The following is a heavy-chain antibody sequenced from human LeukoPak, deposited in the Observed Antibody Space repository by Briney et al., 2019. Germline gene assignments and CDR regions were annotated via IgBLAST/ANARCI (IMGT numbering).Heavy chain of an antibody. CDR3: ARGVDYDFWSGYYYPYYYYYGMDV. V-gene: IGHV1-8*02. D-gene: IGHD3-3*01. CDR2: MNPNSGNT. Sequence: ASVKVSCKASGYTFTSYGINWVRQATGQGLEWMGWMNPNSGNTGYAQKFQGRVTMARNTSISTAYMELSSLRSEDTAVYYCARGVDYDFWSGYYYPYYYYYGMDVWGQGTTVTVSS. J-gene: IGHJ6*02. CDR1: GYTFTSYG.